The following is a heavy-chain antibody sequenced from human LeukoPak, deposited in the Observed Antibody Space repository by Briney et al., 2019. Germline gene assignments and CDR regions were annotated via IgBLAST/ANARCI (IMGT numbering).Heavy chain of an antibody. CDR2: IKQDGSEK. Sequence: GGSLRLSCAASGFTFSSYWMNWVRQAPGKGLEWVANIKQDGSEKYYVDSMKGRFTISRDSAKNSLYLQMNSPRAEDTAVYYCARQRGSWSFDYWGQGTLVTVSS. CDR3: ARQRGSWSFDY. J-gene: IGHJ4*02. V-gene: IGHV3-7*01. CDR1: GFTFSSYW. D-gene: IGHD6-13*01.